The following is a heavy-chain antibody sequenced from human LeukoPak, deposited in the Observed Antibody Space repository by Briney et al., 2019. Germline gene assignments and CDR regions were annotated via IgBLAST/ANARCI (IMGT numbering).Heavy chain of an antibody. CDR3: GRIYASGIDP. CDR1: GFSVINNY. V-gene: IGHV3-53*04. CDR2: IYSGGTT. Sequence: GGSLRLSCAASGFSVINNYMSWVRQAPGKGLEWVSFIYSGGTTGYADSVKGRFTISRHNSKNTPYLQMNRLRVEDTAVYYCGRIYASGIDPWGQGTLVTVSS. D-gene: IGHD2/OR15-2a*01. J-gene: IGHJ5*02.